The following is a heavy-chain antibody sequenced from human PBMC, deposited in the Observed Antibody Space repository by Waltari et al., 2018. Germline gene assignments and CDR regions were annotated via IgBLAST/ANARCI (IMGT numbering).Heavy chain of an antibody. D-gene: IGHD6-13*01. CDR1: GYTFTSYY. CDR2: INPSGGST. J-gene: IGHJ4*02. Sequence: AEVKKPGASVKVSCKASGYTFTSYYMHWVRQAPGQGLEWMGIINPSGGSTSYAQKFQGRVTIPVDTSKNQFSLKLSSVTAADTAVYYCARVRSSSFDYWGQGTLVTVSS. V-gene: IGHV1-46*01. CDR3: ARVRSSSFDY.